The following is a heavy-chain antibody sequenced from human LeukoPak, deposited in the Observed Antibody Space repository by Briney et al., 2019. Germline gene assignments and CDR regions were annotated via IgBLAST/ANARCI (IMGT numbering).Heavy chain of an antibody. CDR1: GGSISSYY. Sequence: SETLSLTCTVSGGSISSYYWSWIRQPPGKGLEWIGYIYYSGSTNYNPSLKSRVTISVDTSKNQFSLKLSSVTAADTAVYYSARQADYGDYYVDYWGQGTLVTVSS. CDR2: IYYSGST. V-gene: IGHV4-59*08. D-gene: IGHD4-17*01. CDR3: ARQADYGDYYVDY. J-gene: IGHJ4*02.